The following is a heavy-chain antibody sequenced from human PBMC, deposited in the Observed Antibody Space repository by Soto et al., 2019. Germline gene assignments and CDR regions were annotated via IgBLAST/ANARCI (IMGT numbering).Heavy chain of an antibody. V-gene: IGHV3-66*01. D-gene: IGHD2-15*01. J-gene: IGHJ6*03. Sequence: GGSLRLSCAASGFTVGSNYMSWVRQAPGKGLEWVSVIYSGGSTYYADSVKGRFTISRDNSKNTLYLQMNSLRAEDTAVYYCARDGNYCSGGSCYRGQRTSYYYYMDVWGKGTTVTVSS. CDR1: GFTVGSNY. CDR3: ARDGNYCSGGSCYRGQRTSYYYYMDV. CDR2: IYSGGST.